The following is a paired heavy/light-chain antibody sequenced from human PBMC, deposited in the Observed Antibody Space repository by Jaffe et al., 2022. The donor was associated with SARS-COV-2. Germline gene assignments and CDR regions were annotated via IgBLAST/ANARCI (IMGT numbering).Light chain of an antibody. CDR1: QGIGSY. J-gene: IGKJ4*01. Sequence: DIQLTQSPSFLSASVGDRVTITCRASQGIGSYLAWYQQKPGKAPKLLIYAASTLQSGVPSRFSGSGSGTEFTLTISSLQPEDFATYYCQQVNSYPLTFGGGTKVEIK. CDR3: QQVNSYPLT. CDR2: AAS. V-gene: IGKV1-9*01.
Heavy chain of an antibody. CDR3: ARDLPIAAAGNYYYYGLDV. CDR2: IYTSGST. J-gene: IGHJ6*02. D-gene: IGHD6-13*01. V-gene: IGHV4-61*02. Sequence: QVQLQESGPGLVKPSQTLSLDCIVSGGSISSGSYFWSWIRQPAGKGLEWIGRIYTSGSTHYNPSLKSRVTISVDTSKNQFSLRLSSVTAADTAVYYCARDLPIAAAGNYYYYGLDVWGQGTSVTVSS. CDR1: GGSISSGSYF.